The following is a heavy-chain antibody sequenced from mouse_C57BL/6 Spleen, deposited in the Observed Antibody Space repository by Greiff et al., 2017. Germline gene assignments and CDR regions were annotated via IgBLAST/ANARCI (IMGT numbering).Heavy chain of an antibody. CDR2: INPNNGGT. CDR3: ARSGDGVDY. D-gene: IGHD3-3*01. Sequence: EVKLQESGPELVKPGASVKMSCKASGYTFTDYNMPWVKQSHGKSLEWIGYINPNNGGTSYNQKFKGKATLTVTKSSSTAYMELRSLTSEDSAVYYCARSGDGVDYWGQGTTLTVSS. V-gene: IGHV1-22*01. J-gene: IGHJ2*01. CDR1: GYTFTDYN.